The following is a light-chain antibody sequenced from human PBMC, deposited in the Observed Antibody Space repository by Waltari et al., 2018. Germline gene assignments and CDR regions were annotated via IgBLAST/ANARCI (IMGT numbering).Light chain of an antibody. CDR3: QQFDTLPLT. CDR2: DAS. J-gene: IGKJ4*01. CDR1: QAITNY. Sequence: DIQMTQSPSSLSASVGDRVTITCQASQAITNYLNWYQHKPGQAPNLLISDASNLEVGVPSRFSVSGSGTHFTFTINSLQPEDIASYYCQQFDTLPLTFGGGTKVEIK. V-gene: IGKV1-33*01.